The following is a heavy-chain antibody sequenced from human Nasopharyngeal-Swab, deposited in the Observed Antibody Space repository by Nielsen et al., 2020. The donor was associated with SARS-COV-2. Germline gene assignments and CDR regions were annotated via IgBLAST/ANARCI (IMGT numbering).Heavy chain of an antibody. D-gene: IGHD3-9*01. CDR3: AKERPDYDIVTGYYSDAFDI. J-gene: IGHJ3*02. V-gene: IGHV3-30*18. Sequence: WIRQPPGKGLEWVAVISYDGSNKYYADSVKGRFTISRDNSKNTLYLQMNSLRAEDTAVYYCAKERPDYDIVTGYYSDAFDIWGQGTMVTVSS. CDR2: ISYDGSNK.